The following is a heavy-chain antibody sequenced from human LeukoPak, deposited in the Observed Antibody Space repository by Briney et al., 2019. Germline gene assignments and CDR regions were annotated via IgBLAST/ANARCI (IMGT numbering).Heavy chain of an antibody. CDR1: GYTLTELS. Sequence: ASVKVSCKVSGYTLTELSMHWVRQAPGKGLEWMGGFDPEDGETIYAQKFQGRVTMTEDTSTDTAYMELSSLRSEDTAVYYCAARVRGAYLLYCDYWGQGTLVTVSS. D-gene: IGHD3-10*01. V-gene: IGHV1-24*01. CDR2: FDPEDGET. CDR3: AARVRGAYLLYCDY. J-gene: IGHJ4*02.